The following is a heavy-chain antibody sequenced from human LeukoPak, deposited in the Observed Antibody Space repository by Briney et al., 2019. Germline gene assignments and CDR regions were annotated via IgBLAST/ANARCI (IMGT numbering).Heavy chain of an antibody. CDR1: GYTFTSYG. D-gene: IGHD3-10*01. J-gene: IGHJ4*02. Sequence: ASVKVSCKASGYTFTSYGISWVRQAPGQGLEWMGWIRAYNGNTNYAQKLQGRVTMTTDTSTSTAYMELRSLRSDDTAVYYCARDHIRITMVRGVIPSLPFDYWGQGTLVTVSS. CDR2: IRAYNGNT. CDR3: ARDHIRITMVRGVIPSLPFDY. V-gene: IGHV1-18*01.